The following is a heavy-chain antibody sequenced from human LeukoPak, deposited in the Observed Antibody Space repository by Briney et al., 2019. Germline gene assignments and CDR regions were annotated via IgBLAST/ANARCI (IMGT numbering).Heavy chain of an antibody. J-gene: IGHJ3*02. V-gene: IGHV3-64*01. CDR2: ISSNGGST. CDR3: VKTLDHPRVTHALDI. CDR1: GFTFSMSA. D-gene: IGHD1-1*01. Sequence: GGSLRLSCVASGFTFSMSAMYWVRQAPGKGLEYVSVISSNGGSTDYANSVKGRFTISRDNAKNTLHLQMGSLRPEDMAVYYCVKTLDHPRVTHALDIWGQGTMVAVSS.